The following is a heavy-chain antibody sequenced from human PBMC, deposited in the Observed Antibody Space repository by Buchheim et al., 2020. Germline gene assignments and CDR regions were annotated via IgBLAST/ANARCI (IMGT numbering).Heavy chain of an antibody. Sequence: QVQLQQWGAGLLKPSETLSLTCAVYGGSFSGYYWSWIRQPPGKGLEWIGEINHSGSTNYNPSLKSRVTLSVDTPKNNFSLKLSSVTAADTAVYYCARGHVTYYDFWSGYQPLQYGMDVWGQGTT. CDR1: GGSFSGYY. J-gene: IGHJ6*02. V-gene: IGHV4-34*01. CDR2: INHSGST. D-gene: IGHD3-3*01. CDR3: ARGHVTYYDFWSGYQPLQYGMDV.